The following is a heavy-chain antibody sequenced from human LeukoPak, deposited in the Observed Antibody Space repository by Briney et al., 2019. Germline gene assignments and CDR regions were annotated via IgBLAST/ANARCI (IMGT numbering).Heavy chain of an antibody. D-gene: IGHD2-2*01. CDR3: ARIGCSSTSCYGNSVDP. CDR1: GYTFSNYG. J-gene: IGHJ5*02. V-gene: IGHV1-18*01. CDR2: ISTYNGNT. Sequence: ASEKVSCKASGYTFSNYGFNWVRQAPGQGLEWMGWISTYNGNTLYAQKFQGRVTMTTDTSTTTAYMELRSLRSDDTAVYYCARIGCSSTSCYGNSVDPWGQGTLVTVSS.